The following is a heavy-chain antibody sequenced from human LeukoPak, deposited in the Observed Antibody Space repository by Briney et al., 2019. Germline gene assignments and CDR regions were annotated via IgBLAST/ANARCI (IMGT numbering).Heavy chain of an antibody. D-gene: IGHD6-25*01. CDR2: IYSDGNT. CDR3: ATPSGGY. Sequence: GGSLRLSCAASGFTVSSNYMSWVRQAPGKGLEWVSVIYSDGNTYYADSVKGRFTISRDNSKNTVYLQMNSLRAEDTAVYYCATPSGGYWGQGTLVIVSS. J-gene: IGHJ4*02. CDR1: GFTVSSNY. V-gene: IGHV3-66*04.